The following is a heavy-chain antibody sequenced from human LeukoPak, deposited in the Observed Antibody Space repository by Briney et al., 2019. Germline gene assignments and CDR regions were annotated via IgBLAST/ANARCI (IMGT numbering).Heavy chain of an antibody. CDR3: ANNPILRSYGMDV. Sequence: GASLRLSCAASGFTFSSYAMSWVRQAPGKGLEWVSAISGSGGSTYYADSGKGRFTISRDNSKNTLYLQMTSLRAEDTAVYSCANNPILRSYGMDVWGQGTTVTVSS. V-gene: IGHV3-23*01. J-gene: IGHJ6*02. CDR1: GFTFSSYA. CDR2: ISGSGGST.